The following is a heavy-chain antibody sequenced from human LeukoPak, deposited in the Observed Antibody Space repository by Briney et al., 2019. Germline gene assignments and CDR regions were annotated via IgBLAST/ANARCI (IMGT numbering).Heavy chain of an antibody. D-gene: IGHD4/OR15-4a*01. J-gene: IGHJ4*02. CDR3: ARRAGAYSHPYDY. CDR2: ISGSGDST. Sequence: PGGSLRLSCAASGFPFDSYGMHWVRQTPGKGLEWVSAISGSGDSTYYADSVKGRFTISRDNSKNTLYLQMNSLRAEDTAVYYCARRAGAYSHPYDYWGQGTLVTVSS. CDR1: GFPFDSYG. V-gene: IGHV3-23*01.